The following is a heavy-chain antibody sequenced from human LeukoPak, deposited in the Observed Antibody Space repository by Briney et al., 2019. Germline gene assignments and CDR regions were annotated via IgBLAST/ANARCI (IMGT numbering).Heavy chain of an antibody. CDR3: AKGDGEIPDNWFDP. D-gene: IGHD4-17*01. CDR1: GSTFTRYA. J-gene: IGHJ5*02. Sequence: GRSLSPSCAAAGSTFTRYAMTWVRQAPGKRLEWVSAISGSGGSTYYADSVKGRFIISRDNSKNTVFLQMNSLRAEDTAVYYCAKGDGEIPDNWFDPWGQGTLVTVSS. CDR2: ISGSGGST. V-gene: IGHV3-23*01.